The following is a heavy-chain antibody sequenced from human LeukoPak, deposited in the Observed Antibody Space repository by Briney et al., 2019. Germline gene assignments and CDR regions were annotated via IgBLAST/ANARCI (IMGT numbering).Heavy chain of an antibody. CDR1: GYTFTDFY. V-gene: IGHV1-18*04. Sequence: ASVKVSCKASGYTFTDFYIHWVRQAPGQGLEWMGWISAYNGNTNYAQKLQGRVTMTTDTSTSTAYMELRSLRSDDTAVYYCARDMDGGNPVGYYWGQGTLVTVSS. CDR2: ISAYNGNT. CDR3: ARDMDGGNPVGYY. J-gene: IGHJ4*02. D-gene: IGHD4-23*01.